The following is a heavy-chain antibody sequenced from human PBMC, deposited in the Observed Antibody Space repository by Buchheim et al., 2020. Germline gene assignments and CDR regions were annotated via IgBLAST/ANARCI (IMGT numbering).Heavy chain of an antibody. CDR2: ISYDGSNK. D-gene: IGHD2-2*02. Sequence: QVQLVESGGGVVQPGRSLRLSCAASGFTFSSYGMHWVRQAPGKGLEWVAVISYDGSNKYYADSVKGRFTISRDNSKNTLYLQMNSLRAEDTAVYYCAKDGYSVVVPAAIRGNYYYGMDVWGQGTT. CDR3: AKDGYSVVVPAAIRGNYYYGMDV. CDR1: GFTFSSYG. V-gene: IGHV3-30*18. J-gene: IGHJ6*02.